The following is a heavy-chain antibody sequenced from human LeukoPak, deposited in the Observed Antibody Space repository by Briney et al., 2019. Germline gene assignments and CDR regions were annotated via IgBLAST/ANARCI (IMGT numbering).Heavy chain of an antibody. Sequence: SETLSLTCTVSGGSISSYYWSWIRQPAGKGLEWIGRIYTSGSTNYNPSLKSRVTMSVDTSKNQFSLKLSSVTAADTAVYYCARDRYYYDSSGYRFDPWGQGTLVTVSS. CDR3: ARDRYYYDSSGYRFDP. D-gene: IGHD3-22*01. J-gene: IGHJ5*02. CDR1: GGSISSYY. CDR2: IYTSGST. V-gene: IGHV4-4*07.